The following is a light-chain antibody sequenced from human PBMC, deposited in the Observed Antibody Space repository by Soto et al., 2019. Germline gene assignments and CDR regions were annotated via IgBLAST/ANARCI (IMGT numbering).Light chain of an antibody. V-gene: IGKV1-5*01. Sequence: IQLTQSPSSLSASVGDRVTITCRTGQSISRWLAWYQQKPGEAPKLVIYDASTLESGVPSRFRGSGSGTDFTLTISSLKPDDVETYYCQNYNSYIIIFGGGTKVDI. CDR3: QNYNSYIII. CDR2: DAS. J-gene: IGKJ4*01. CDR1: QSISRW.